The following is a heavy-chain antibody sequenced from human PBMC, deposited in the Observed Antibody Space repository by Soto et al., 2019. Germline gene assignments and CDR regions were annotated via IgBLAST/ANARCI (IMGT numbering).Heavy chain of an antibody. CDR1: GFTFSSYA. CDR3: ARDQEEQLVVFTLDY. Sequence: QPGGSLRLSCAASGFTFSSYAMHWVRQAPGKGLEWVAVISYDGSNKYYADSVKGRFTISRDNSKNTLYLQMNSLRAEDTAVYYCARDQEEQLVVFTLDYWGQGTLVTVSS. D-gene: IGHD6-6*01. J-gene: IGHJ4*02. CDR2: ISYDGSNK. V-gene: IGHV3-30-3*01.